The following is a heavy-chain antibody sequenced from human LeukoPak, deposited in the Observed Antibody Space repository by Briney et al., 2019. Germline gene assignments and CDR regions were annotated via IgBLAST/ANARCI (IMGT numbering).Heavy chain of an antibody. D-gene: IGHD3-10*01. CDR3: ARSFGYYYYYMDV. Sequence: SETLSLTCAVYGGSFSGYYWSWIRQPPGKGLEWIGEINHSGSTNYNPSLKSRVTISVDTSKNQFSLKLSSVTAADTAVYYCARSFGYYYYYMDVWGKGTTVTISS. CDR1: GGSFSGYY. CDR2: INHSGST. V-gene: IGHV4-34*01. J-gene: IGHJ6*03.